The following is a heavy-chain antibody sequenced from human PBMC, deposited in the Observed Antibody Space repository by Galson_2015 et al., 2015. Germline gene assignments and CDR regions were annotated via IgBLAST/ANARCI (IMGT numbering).Heavy chain of an antibody. CDR1: GYTLTSYA. J-gene: IGHJ3*02. D-gene: IGHD4-17*01. Sequence: SVKVSCKASGYTLTSYAMHWVRQAPGQRLEWMGWINAGNGNTKYSQKFQGRVTITADESTSTAYMELSSLRSEDTAVYYCARDRLPDYGKDAFDIWGQGTMVTVSS. CDR3: ARDRLPDYGKDAFDI. CDR2: INAGNGNT. V-gene: IGHV1-3*01.